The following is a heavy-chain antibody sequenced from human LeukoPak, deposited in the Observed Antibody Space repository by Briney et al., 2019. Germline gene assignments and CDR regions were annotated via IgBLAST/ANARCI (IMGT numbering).Heavy chain of an antibody. V-gene: IGHV3-74*01. J-gene: IGHJ4*02. Sequence: PGGSLRLSCAASGFTFSSYWMHWVRQAPGKGLVWVSRINPDGSSTTYADSVKGRFTISRDNAKNTLYLQMNSLRAEDTAVYYCASHLGYSSDYWGQGTLVTVSS. CDR3: ASHLGYSSDY. D-gene: IGHD5-12*01. CDR2: INPDGSST. CDR1: GFTFSSYW.